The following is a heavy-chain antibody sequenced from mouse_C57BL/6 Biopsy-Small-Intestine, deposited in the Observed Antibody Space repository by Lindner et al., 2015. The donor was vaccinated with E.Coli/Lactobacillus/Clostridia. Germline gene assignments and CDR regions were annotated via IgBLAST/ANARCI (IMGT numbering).Heavy chain of an antibody. CDR1: GYSFTGYY. D-gene: IGHD1-1*01. J-gene: IGHJ2*01. CDR3: ARVNGLYYFDY. V-gene: IGHV1-42*01. Sequence: VQLQESGPELVKPGASVKISCKASGYSFTGYYMNWVKQSPEKSLEWIGEINPSTGGTTYNQKFKAKATLTVDKSSSTAYMQLKSLTSEDSAVYYCARVNGLYYFDYWGQGTTLTVSS. CDR2: INPSTGGT.